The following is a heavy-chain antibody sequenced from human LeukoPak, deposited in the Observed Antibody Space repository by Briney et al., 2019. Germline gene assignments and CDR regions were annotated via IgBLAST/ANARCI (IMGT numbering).Heavy chain of an antibody. CDR2: NTGDDST. CDR1: GSTFGTFA. D-gene: IGHD3-3*01. V-gene: IGHV3-23*01. J-gene: IGHJ4*02. Sequence: PGGPFRFSCAAPGSTFGTFAFSWVRPAPGKGLEWVSWNTGDDSTYYADSVKGRFTISRDTSRNTLYLQMNTLKAEDTALYYCAKGHYDFRDYWGQGTLVTVSS. CDR3: AKGHYDFRDY.